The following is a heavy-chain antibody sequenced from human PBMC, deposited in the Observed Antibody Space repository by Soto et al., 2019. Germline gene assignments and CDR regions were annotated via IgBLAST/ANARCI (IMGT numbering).Heavy chain of an antibody. J-gene: IGHJ6*02. Sequence: PSETLSLTCTVSGGSISSGGYYWSWIRQHPGKGLEWIGFLYYSGSTYYNPSLKSRVTISVDTSKNQFSLKLSSATAADTAVYYCARDRGYYDSSGYYGYGMDVWGQGTTVTVS. CDR1: GGSISSGGYY. D-gene: IGHD3-22*01. V-gene: IGHV4-31*03. CDR2: LYYSGST. CDR3: ARDRGYYDSSGYYGYGMDV.